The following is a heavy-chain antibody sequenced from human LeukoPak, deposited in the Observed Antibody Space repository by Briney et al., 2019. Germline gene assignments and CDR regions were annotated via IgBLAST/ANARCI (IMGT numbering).Heavy chain of an antibody. CDR1: GYSFTGYY. CDR2: INPNSGGT. Sequence: ASVKVSCKASGYSFTGYYMHWVRQAPGQGLEWMGWINPNSGGTNYAQKFQGRVTMTRDTSISTAYMELSRLRSDDTAVYYCAREASSGPHGDYWGEGTLVTVPS. D-gene: IGHD6-19*01. CDR3: AREASSGPHGDY. J-gene: IGHJ4*02. V-gene: IGHV1-2*02.